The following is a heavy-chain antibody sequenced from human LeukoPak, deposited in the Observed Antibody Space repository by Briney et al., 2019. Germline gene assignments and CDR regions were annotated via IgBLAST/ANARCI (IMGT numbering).Heavy chain of an antibody. Sequence: SETLSLTCTVSGGSISNYVWSWIRQPPGKGLEWIGYINDSGNTNYNPSLKSRVSISLDTSKNQFSLNLKSVTAADTAMYYCARDGVVTMELDYWGQGTLVTVSS. CDR2: INDSGNT. CDR3: ARDGVVTMELDY. D-gene: IGHD3-3*01. CDR1: GGSISNYV. J-gene: IGHJ4*02. V-gene: IGHV4-59*12.